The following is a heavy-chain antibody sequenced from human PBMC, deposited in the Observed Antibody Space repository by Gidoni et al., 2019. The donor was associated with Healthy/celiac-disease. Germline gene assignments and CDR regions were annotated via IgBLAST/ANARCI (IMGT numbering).Heavy chain of an antibody. CDR1: VGSFSGYY. J-gene: IGHJ4*02. CDR2: INHSGST. Sequence: QVQLQQWGAGLLKPSETLSLTCAVYVGSFSGYYWSWFRQPPGKGLEWIGEINHSGSTNYNPSLKSRVTISVDTSKNQFSLKLSSVTAADTAVYYCARVSYGSLHFDYWGQGTLVTVSS. V-gene: IGHV4-34*01. CDR3: ARVSYGSLHFDY. D-gene: IGHD5-18*01.